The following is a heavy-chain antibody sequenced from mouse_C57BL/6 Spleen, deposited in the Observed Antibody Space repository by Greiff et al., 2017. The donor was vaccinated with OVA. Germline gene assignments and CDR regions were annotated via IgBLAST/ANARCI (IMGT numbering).Heavy chain of an antibody. D-gene: IGHD1-1*01. CDR3: ARCPALTTVVAPDY. V-gene: IGHV1-81*01. J-gene: IGHJ2*01. CDR1: GYTFTSYG. CDR2: IYPRSGNT. Sequence: VQLVESGAVLARPGASVKLSCKASGYTFTSYGISWVKQRTGQGLEWIGEIYPRSGNTYYNEKFKGKATLTADKSSSTAYMELRSLTSEDSAVYFCARCPALTTVVAPDYWGQGTTLTVSS.